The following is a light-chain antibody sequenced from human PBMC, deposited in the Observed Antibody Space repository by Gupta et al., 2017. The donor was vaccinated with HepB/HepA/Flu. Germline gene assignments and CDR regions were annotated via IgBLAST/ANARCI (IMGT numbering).Light chain of an antibody. CDR3: SSYTSSSTVV. V-gene: IGLV2-14*03. CDR2: DVS. J-gene: IGLJ2*01. Sequence: QSALTQPASVSGSPGKSITISCTGTSSDVGGYNYVSWYQQHPGNAPKLMIYDVSNRPSGVSNLFSGSQSGNTASLTISGLQAEDEADYYCSSYTSSSTVVFGGGTKLTVL. CDR1: SSDVGGYNY.